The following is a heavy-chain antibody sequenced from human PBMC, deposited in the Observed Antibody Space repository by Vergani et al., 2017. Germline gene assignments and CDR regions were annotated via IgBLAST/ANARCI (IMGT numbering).Heavy chain of an antibody. D-gene: IGHD3-3*01. CDR1: GFTFSSYS. CDR2: ISSSSSTI. J-gene: IGHJ3*02. CDR3: AREELRFLEWLRTGYDAFDI. V-gene: IGHV3-48*01. Sequence: EVQLVESGGGLVQPGGSLRLSCAASGFTFSSYSMNWVRQAPGKGLEWVSYISSSSSTIYYADSVKGRFTISRDNAKNSRYLQMNSLRAEDTAVYYCAREELRFLEWLRTGYDAFDIWGQGTMVTVSS.